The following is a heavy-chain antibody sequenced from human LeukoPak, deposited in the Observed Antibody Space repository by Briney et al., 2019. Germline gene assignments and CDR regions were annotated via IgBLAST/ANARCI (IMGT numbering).Heavy chain of an antibody. CDR2: IKQDGSEK. CDR1: GFTFSNYW. J-gene: IGHJ4*02. D-gene: IGHD1-26*01. Sequence: GGSLRLSCAASGFTFSNYWMSWVRQAPGKGLEWVANIKQDGSEKYYVDSVKGRLTISRDNAKNSLFLQMNSLRAEDTAVYYCARDAMGATTRWGQGTLVTVSS. V-gene: IGHV3-7*01. CDR3: ARDAMGATTR.